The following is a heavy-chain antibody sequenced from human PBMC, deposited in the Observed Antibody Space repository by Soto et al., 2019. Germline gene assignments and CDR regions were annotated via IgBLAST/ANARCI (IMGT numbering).Heavy chain of an antibody. CDR1: GGSFSGYY. J-gene: IGHJ5*02. Sequence: SETLSLTCAVYGGSFSGYYWSWIRQPPGKGLEWIGEINHSGSTNYNPSLKSRVTISVDTSKNQFSLKLSSVTAADTAVYYCARLGAYYQSLDHWGPGTLVT. CDR2: INHSGST. V-gene: IGHV4-34*01. CDR3: ARLGAYYQSLDH. D-gene: IGHD3-22*01.